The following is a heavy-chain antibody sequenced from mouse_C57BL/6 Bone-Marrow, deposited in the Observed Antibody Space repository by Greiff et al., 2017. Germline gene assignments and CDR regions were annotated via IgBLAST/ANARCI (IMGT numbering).Heavy chain of an antibody. CDR1: GYTFTSYW. CDR2: IDPSDSYT. D-gene: IGHD1-1*01. J-gene: IGHJ2*01. V-gene: IGHV1-50*01. CDR3: ARELPYYYGSSYGY. Sequence: QVQLQQPGAELVKPGASVKLSCKASGYTFTSYWMQWVKQRPGQGLEWIGEIDPSDSYTNYNQKFKGKATLTVDTSSSTAYMQLSSLTSEDSAVDYCARELPYYYGSSYGYWGQGTTLTVSS.